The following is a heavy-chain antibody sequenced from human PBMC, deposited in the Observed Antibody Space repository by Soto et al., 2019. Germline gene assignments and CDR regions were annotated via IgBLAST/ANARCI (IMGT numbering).Heavy chain of an antibody. CDR3: ASGWELLRSFDY. V-gene: IGHV4-39*01. Sequence: GSLRLSCAASGFTFSSYDMIWIRQRPGKGLEWIGSIYYSGRKYYNTYLKSRVNISVDTSKNQFSMKLSSVTAADTAVYYCASGWELLRSFDYWGQGTLVTVSS. D-gene: IGHD1-26*01. J-gene: IGHJ4*02. CDR1: GFTFSSYD. CDR2: IYYSGRK.